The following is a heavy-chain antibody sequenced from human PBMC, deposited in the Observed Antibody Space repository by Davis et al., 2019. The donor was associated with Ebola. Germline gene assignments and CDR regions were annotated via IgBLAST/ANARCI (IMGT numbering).Heavy chain of an antibody. J-gene: IGHJ6*02. CDR3: ARDDGQSGTTDYYGMDV. CDR2: IIPIFGTA. D-gene: IGHD1-1*01. CDR1: GGTFSSYA. V-gene: IGHV1-69*06. Sequence: AASVKVSCKASGGTFSSYAISWVRQAPGQGLEWMGGIIPIFGTANYAQKFQGRVTITADKSTSTAYMELSSLRSEDTAVYYCARDDGQSGTTDYYGMDVWGQGTTVTVSS.